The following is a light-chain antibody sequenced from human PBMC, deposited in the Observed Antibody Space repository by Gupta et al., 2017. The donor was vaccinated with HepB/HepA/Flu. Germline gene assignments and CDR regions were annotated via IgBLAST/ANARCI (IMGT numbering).Light chain of an antibody. V-gene: IGKV4-1*01. Sequence: DIVMTHSPDSLAVSLGERATINCKSSQSGWYSSKGFNYVAWYQQKPGQPPKLLIFWASSRDDGVPDRFSGSGSGTDFTLTISSVQAEDVAVYYCQQDDCTPFTFGQGTNMDIK. CDR3: QQDDCTPFT. CDR2: WAS. CDR1: QSGWYSSKGFNY. J-gene: IGKJ2*01.